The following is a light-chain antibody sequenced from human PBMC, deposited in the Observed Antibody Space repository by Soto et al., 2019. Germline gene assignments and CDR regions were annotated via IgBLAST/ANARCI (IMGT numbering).Light chain of an antibody. V-gene: IGLV2-14*01. Sequence: QSALTQPASVSGSPGQSITISCTGTSSDVAGYNYVSWYQQHPGKAPKLMIYEVSNRPSGVSNRFSGSKSGNTASLTISGLQAEDEADYYCSSYTSSLVVFGGGTKLTVL. CDR3: SSYTSSLVV. CDR2: EVS. J-gene: IGLJ2*01. CDR1: SSDVAGYNY.